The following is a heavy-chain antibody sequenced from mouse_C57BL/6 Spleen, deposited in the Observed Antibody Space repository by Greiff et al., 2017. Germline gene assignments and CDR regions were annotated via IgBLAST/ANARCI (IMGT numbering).Heavy chain of an antibody. J-gene: IGHJ4*01. CDR3: ARYGGRELGSYYAMDY. CDR1: GFTFTDYY. D-gene: IGHD4-1*01. CDR2: IRNKANGYTT. Sequence: EVHLVESGGGLVPPGGSLSLSCAASGFTFTDYYMSWVRQPPGKALGWLGFIRNKANGYTTEYNASVKGRFTISRDNSPSILYLQRNALRAEDSATYYWARYGGRELGSYYAMDYWGQGTSVTVSS. V-gene: IGHV7-3*01.